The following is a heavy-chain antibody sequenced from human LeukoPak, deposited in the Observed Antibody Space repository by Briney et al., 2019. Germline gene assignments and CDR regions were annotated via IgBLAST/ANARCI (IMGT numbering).Heavy chain of an antibody. CDR2: VYHTGGT. CDR3: ARDSRHPYVYGLDV. V-gene: IGHV4-61*01. Sequence: SETLSLLCTVSGGSVYSVSYYWTWIRQPPGKGLEWIGYVYHTGGTKYNPSLKSRVNISLDTPKNQFSLRLSSVTAADTAVYYWARDSRHPYVYGLDVWGQGTTVTVSS. CDR1: GGSVYSVSYY. D-gene: IGHD3-16*01. J-gene: IGHJ6*01.